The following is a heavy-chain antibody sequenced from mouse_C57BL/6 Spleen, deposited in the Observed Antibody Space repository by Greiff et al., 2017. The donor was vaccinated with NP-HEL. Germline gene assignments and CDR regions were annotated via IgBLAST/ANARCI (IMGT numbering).Heavy chain of an antibody. J-gene: IGHJ3*01. V-gene: IGHV1-4*01. Sequence: VQLQESGAELARPGASVKMSCKASGYTFTSYTMHWVKQRPGQGLEWIGYINPSSGCTKYNQKFKDKATLTADKSSSTAYMQLSSLTSEDSAVYDCARDYYGSSVAWFAYWGQGTLVTVSA. CDR1: GYTFTSYT. CDR2: INPSSGCT. CDR3: ARDYYGSSVAWFAY. D-gene: IGHD1-1*01.